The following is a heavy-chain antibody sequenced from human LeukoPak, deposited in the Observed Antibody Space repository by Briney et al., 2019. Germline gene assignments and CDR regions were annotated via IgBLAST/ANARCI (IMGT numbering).Heavy chain of an antibody. CDR3: AAPYGSGSYYDYYYGMDV. CDR1: GYTFTSYG. Sequence: ASVKVSCKASGYTFTSYGISWVRQAPGQGLEWMGWISAYNGNTNYAQKLQGRVTMTTDTSTSTAYMELRSLRSDDTAVYYCAAPYGSGSYYDYYYGMDVWGQGTTVTVSS. V-gene: IGHV1-18*01. J-gene: IGHJ6*02. D-gene: IGHD3-10*01. CDR2: ISAYNGNT.